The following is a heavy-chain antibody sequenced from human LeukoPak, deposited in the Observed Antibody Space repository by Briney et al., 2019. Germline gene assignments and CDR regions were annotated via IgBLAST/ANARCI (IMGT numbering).Heavy chain of an antibody. CDR3: ARASTTVGVSINY. CDR2: ISYDGSNK. Sequence: GGSLRLSCAASGFTFSDYYMSWIRQAPGKGLEWVAVISYDGSNKYYADSVKGRFTISRDNAKNSLYLQMNSLRAEDTAVYYCARASTTVGVSINYWGQGTLVTVSS. V-gene: IGHV3-30*03. D-gene: IGHD3-10*01. CDR1: GFTFSDYY. J-gene: IGHJ4*02.